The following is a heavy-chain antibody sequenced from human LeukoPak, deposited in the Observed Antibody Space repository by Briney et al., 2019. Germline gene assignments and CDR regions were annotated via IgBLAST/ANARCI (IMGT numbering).Heavy chain of an antibody. J-gene: IGHJ5*02. Sequence: GGSLRLSCAASGFTVSSNYMSWVRQAPGKGLEWVSVIYSGGSTYYADSVKGRFTISKDNSKNTLYLQMNSLRAEDTAVYYCAKSTKFLEWLSDPWGQGTLVTVSS. CDR3: AKSTKFLEWLSDP. D-gene: IGHD3-3*01. CDR2: IYSGGST. CDR1: GFTVSSNY. V-gene: IGHV3-53*01.